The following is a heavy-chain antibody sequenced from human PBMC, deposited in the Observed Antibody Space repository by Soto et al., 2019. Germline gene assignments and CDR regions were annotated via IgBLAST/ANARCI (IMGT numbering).Heavy chain of an antibody. D-gene: IGHD1-26*01. V-gene: IGHV1-18*01. J-gene: IGHJ4*02. Sequence: HVQLVQSGAEVKKPGASVKVSCKASGYTFTSYGFSWVRQAPGQGLEWMGWIGAYDGNTNYAQKLQGRVTMTTDTFRSTAYMELRSLRFDDTAVYYCARGTPFFVGWEPFDYWGQGTLVTVSS. CDR2: IGAYDGNT. CDR1: GYTFTSYG. CDR3: ARGTPFFVGWEPFDY.